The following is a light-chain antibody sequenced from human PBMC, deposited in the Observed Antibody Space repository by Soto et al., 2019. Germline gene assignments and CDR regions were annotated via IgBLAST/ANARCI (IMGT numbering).Light chain of an antibody. V-gene: IGLV2-11*01. CDR3: CSYAGSYTWV. CDR1: SSDVGNYNY. CDR2: DVN. Sequence: QSALTQPRSVSGSPGQSVTISCTGTSSDVGNYNYVSWYQQHPGKAPKVMIYDVNKWPSGVPDRFSGSKSGNTASLTISGLQAEDEADYHCCSYAGSYTWVFGGGTKLTVL. J-gene: IGLJ3*02.